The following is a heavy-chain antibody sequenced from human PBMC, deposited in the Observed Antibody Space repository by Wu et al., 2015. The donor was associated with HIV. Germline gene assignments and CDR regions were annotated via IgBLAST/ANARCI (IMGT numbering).Heavy chain of an antibody. D-gene: IGHD3-3*01. CDR1: GYTFTNYY. V-gene: IGHV1-2*02. CDR3: ARDWQFQVTFGDFYMDI. CDR2: INPATGDT. Sequence: QVQLVQSGAEVKKPGASVQVSCGTSGYTFTNYYIHWVRQAPGRGLEWMAWINPATGDTKFVQTFQGRLAMTRDTTTDTVNLILASVKSNDTATYYCARDWQFQVTFGDFYMDIWGNGTTVIVS. J-gene: IGHJ6*03.